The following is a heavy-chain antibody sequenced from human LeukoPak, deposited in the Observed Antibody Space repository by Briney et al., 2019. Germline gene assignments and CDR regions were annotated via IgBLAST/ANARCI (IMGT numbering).Heavy chain of an antibody. CDR3: ARSLRFLEWFPYPYGMDV. D-gene: IGHD3-3*01. CDR2: IYYSGST. Sequence: SQALSLTCTVSGGSISSGGYYWSWIRQHPGKGLEWIGYIYYSGSTYYNPSLKSRVTISVDTSKNQFSLKLSSVTAADTAVYYCARSLRFLEWFPYPYGMDVWGQGTLVTVSS. CDR1: GGSISSGGYY. J-gene: IGHJ6*02. V-gene: IGHV4-31*03.